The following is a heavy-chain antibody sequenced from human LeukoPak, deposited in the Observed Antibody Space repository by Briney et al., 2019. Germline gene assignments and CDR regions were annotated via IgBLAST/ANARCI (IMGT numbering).Heavy chain of an antibody. CDR1: GGSISSGSYY. Sequence: PSETLSLTCTVSGGSISSGSYYWTWIRQPAGKGLEWIGRISSSGSTNYNPSLKSRVTISVDTPKNQFSLKVSSVTAADTAVYYCARLDPPYYYMDVWGKGTTVTVSS. D-gene: IGHD1-1*01. CDR2: ISSSGST. J-gene: IGHJ6*03. CDR3: ARLDPPYYYMDV. V-gene: IGHV4-61*02.